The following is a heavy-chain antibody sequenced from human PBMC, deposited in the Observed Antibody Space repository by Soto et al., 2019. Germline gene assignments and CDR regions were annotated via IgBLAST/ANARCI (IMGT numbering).Heavy chain of an antibody. Sequence: GESLKISCKGSGYSFTSYWIGWVRQMPGKGLEWMGIIYPGDSDTRYSPSFQGQVTISADKSISTAYLQWSSLKASGTATYYCARSPYIVGANDFDYWGQGTLVTVSS. J-gene: IGHJ4*02. V-gene: IGHV5-51*01. CDR1: GYSFTSYW. CDR2: IYPGDSDT. D-gene: IGHD1-26*01. CDR3: ARSPYIVGANDFDY.